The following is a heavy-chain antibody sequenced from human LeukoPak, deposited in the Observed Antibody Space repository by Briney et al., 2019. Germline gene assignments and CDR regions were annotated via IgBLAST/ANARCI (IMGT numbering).Heavy chain of an antibody. V-gene: IGHV1-69*06. J-gene: IGHJ4*02. CDR3: ATIGTDYVWGSYPR. Sequence: SVKVSCKASGGTSSSYAISWVRQAPGQGLEWMGGIIPIFGTANYAQKFQGRVTITADTSTDTAYMELSSLRSEDTAVYYCATIGTDYVWGSYPRWGQGTLVTVSS. D-gene: IGHD3-16*02. CDR1: GGTSSSYA. CDR2: IIPIFGTA.